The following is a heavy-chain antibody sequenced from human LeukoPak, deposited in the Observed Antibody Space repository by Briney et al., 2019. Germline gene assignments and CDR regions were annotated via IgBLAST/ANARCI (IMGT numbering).Heavy chain of an antibody. CDR2: VSASSSFI. Sequence: GGSLRLSCAASGFTFSSYSMNWVRQAPGKGLEWVSSVSASSSFIYFADSVKGRFTISRDNAKNSLYLQTNSLRAEDTAVYYCARDQSSPYVSWGQGTLVTVFS. CDR1: GFTFSSYS. CDR3: ARDQSSPYVS. D-gene: IGHD3-16*01. V-gene: IGHV3-21*01. J-gene: IGHJ4*02.